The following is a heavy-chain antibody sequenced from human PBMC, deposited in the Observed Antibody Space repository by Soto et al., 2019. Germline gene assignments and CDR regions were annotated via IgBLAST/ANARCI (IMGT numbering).Heavy chain of an antibody. Sequence: GGSLRLSCAASGFTFSSFGMHWVRQAPGKGLDWVAVISNDGSYKYYADSVKGRLTISRDNSKNTLYLQMNSLRAEDTAVYYCAKDRGSGSPAWSDPWGQGTLVTVSS. CDR3: AKDRGSGSPAWSDP. V-gene: IGHV3-30*18. CDR1: GFTFSSFG. D-gene: IGHD1-26*01. CDR2: ISNDGSYK. J-gene: IGHJ5*02.